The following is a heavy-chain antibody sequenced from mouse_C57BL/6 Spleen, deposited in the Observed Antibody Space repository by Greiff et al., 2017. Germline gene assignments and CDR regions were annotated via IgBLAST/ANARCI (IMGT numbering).Heavy chain of an antibody. V-gene: IGHV5-4*01. CDR2: ISDGGSYT. D-gene: IGHD2-5*01. CDR3: AGGGAYYRNYVGNAMDY. Sequence: EVQLVESGGGLVKPGGSLKLSCAASGFTFSSYAMSWVRQTPEKRLEWVATISDGGSYTYYPDNVKGRFTISRDNAKNNLYLQMSHLKSEDTAMYYCAGGGAYYRNYVGNAMDYWGQGTSVTVSS. CDR1: GFTFSSYA. J-gene: IGHJ4*01.